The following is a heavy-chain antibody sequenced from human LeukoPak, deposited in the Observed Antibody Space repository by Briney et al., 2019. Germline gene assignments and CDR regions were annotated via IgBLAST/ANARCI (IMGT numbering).Heavy chain of an antibody. CDR2: ISYDGSDK. D-gene: IGHD3-22*01. Sequence: PGRSLRLSCAASGFIFSNYGMHWVRQAPGKGLEWVAVISYDGSDKYFADSMKGRFTISRDNSKNMLYLQMNSLKADDTAVYYCARMYYDSSGYYHFDYWGQGTLVTVSS. CDR1: GFIFSNYG. J-gene: IGHJ4*02. V-gene: IGHV3-30*03. CDR3: ARMYYDSSGYYHFDY.